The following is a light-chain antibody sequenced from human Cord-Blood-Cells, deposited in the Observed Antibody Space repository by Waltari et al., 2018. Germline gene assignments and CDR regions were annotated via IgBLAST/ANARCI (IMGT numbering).Light chain of an antibody. Sequence: DIQMTQSPSSLSASVGDSVTITCRASQGISNYLASYQQKPGKVPKLLIYAASTLQSGVTSSVSGSGSGTDFTITSSRLQPEDVSSYYCQKYNSAITFGQGTRLEIK. CDR3: QKYNSAIT. J-gene: IGKJ5*01. CDR2: AAS. CDR1: QGISNY. V-gene: IGKV1-27*01.